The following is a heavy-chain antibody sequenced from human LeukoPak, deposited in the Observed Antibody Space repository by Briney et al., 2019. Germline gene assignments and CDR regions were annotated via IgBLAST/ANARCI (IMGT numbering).Heavy chain of an antibody. CDR2: IYYSGST. J-gene: IGHJ4*02. D-gene: IGHD3-10*01. CDR1: GGSISSGGYH. Sequence: PSETLSLTCTVSGGSISSGGYHWSWIRQHPGKGLEWIGYIYYSGSTYYNPSLKSRVTISVDTSKNQFSLKLSSVTAADTAVYYCARAPHAVYGSGGYYNGWGQGTLVTVSS. V-gene: IGHV4-31*03. CDR3: ARAPHAVYGSGGYYNG.